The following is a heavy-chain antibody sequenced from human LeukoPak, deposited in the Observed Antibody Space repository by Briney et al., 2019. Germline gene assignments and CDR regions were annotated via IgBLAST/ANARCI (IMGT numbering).Heavy chain of an antibody. CDR1: GFTFSNSG. CDR3: AKGGRDTSKYYFDY. J-gene: IGHJ4*02. Sequence: PGGSLRLSCAASGFTFSNSGMHWVRQAPGKGLEWVAGVWFGESRQSYPDAVKGRFTISRDNSKNTVWLEMNSLRVEDTAVYYCAKGGRDTSKYYFDYWGQGTQVTVSS. D-gene: IGHD1-26*01. V-gene: IGHV3-30*02. CDR2: VWFGESRQ.